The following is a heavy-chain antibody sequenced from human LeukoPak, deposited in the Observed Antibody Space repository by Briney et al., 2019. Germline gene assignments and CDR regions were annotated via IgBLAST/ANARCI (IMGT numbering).Heavy chain of an antibody. V-gene: IGHV3-7*01. J-gene: IGHJ3*02. CDR2: INQDGTEK. D-gene: IGHD5-18*01. CDR3: ARARSSYGYGDAFDI. CDR1: QFTFTTYW. Sequence: GGSLRLSCAASQFTFTTYWMSWVRQAPGKGLEWVANINQDGTEKYYVDSVKGRFTISRDNSKNTLYLQMNSLRAEDTAVYYCARARSSYGYGDAFDIWGQGTMVTVSS.